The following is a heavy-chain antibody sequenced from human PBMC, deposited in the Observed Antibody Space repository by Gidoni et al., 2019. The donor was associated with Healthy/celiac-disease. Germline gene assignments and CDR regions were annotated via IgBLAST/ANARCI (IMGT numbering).Heavy chain of an antibody. Sequence: EVQLVASGGGLVQPGGSLRLSCSASGFTFSSYAMHWVRQAPGKGLEYVSAISSNGGSTYYADSVKGRFTISRDNSKNTLYLQMSSLRAEDTAVYYCVKVLARGIFDYWGQGTLVTVSS. D-gene: IGHD3-16*01. CDR2: ISSNGGST. V-gene: IGHV3-64D*08. CDR3: VKVLARGIFDY. J-gene: IGHJ4*02. CDR1: GFTFSSYA.